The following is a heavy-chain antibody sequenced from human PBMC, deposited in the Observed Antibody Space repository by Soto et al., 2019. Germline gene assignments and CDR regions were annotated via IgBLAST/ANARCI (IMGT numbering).Heavy chain of an antibody. CDR3: ARHSQTVDDYGDYYYYGMDV. J-gene: IGHJ6*02. CDR1: GGSISSSNW. Sequence: PWETLSLTCAVSGGSISSSNWWSWVRQPPGKGLEWIGEIYHSGSTNYNPSLKSRVTISVDKSKNQFSLKLSSVTAADTAVYYCARHSQTVDDYGDYYYYGMDVWGQGTTVTVSS. V-gene: IGHV4-4*02. CDR2: IYHSGST. D-gene: IGHD4-17*01.